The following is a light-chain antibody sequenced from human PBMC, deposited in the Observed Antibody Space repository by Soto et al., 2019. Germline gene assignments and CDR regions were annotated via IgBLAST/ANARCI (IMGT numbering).Light chain of an antibody. CDR1: QSVSSN. CDR3: QQYQNWPLT. V-gene: IGKV3-15*01. J-gene: IGKJ4*01. Sequence: EIVMTQSPATLSVSPGEGATLSCRASQSVSSNFAWYQQKPGQAPRLLIYGAPTRATGIPARFSGSGSGTEFTLSISSLQSEDVAVYYCQQYQNWPLTFGGGTKVEIK. CDR2: GAP.